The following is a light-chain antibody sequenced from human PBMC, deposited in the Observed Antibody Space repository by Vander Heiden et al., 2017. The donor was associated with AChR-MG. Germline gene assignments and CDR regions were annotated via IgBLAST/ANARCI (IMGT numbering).Light chain of an antibody. J-gene: IGKJ2*01. V-gene: IGKV3-11*01. CDR1: QGLATY. CDR2: GAS. Sequence: ELVLTQSPFPLSLSPGARATLTCRASQGLATYLDWYQQKPSQPPRLLVYGASTRASGVPDRFTGSGSGTDFILTISSLEPEDFAVYYCQQRRSWPRTFGQGARLEI. CDR3: QQRRSWPRT.